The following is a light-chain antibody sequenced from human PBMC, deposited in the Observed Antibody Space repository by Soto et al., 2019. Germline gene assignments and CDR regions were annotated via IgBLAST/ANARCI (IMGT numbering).Light chain of an antibody. V-gene: IGLV2-14*01. CDR3: SSYTSSSTRV. J-gene: IGLJ3*02. Sequence: QPASVSGSPGQSITISCTGTSSDVGGYNYVSWYQQHPGKAPKLMIYEVSNRPSGVSNRFSGSKSGNTASLTISGLQAEDEADYYCSSYTSSSTRVFGGGTKVTVL. CDR1: SSDVGGYNY. CDR2: EVS.